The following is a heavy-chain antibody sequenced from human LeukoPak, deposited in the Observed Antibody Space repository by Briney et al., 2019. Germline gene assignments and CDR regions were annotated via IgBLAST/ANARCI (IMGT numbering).Heavy chain of an antibody. CDR1: GFTFSSYA. CDR2: ISSSGSTI. D-gene: IGHD1-26*01. V-gene: IGHV3-48*04. J-gene: IGHJ4*02. Sequence: GGSLRLSCAASGFTFSSYAMSWVRQAPGKGLEWVSYISSSGSTIYYADSVKGRFTISRDNAKNSLYLQMNSLRAEDTAVYYCARMGSSGLTKYWGQGTLVTVSS. CDR3: ARMGSSGLTKY.